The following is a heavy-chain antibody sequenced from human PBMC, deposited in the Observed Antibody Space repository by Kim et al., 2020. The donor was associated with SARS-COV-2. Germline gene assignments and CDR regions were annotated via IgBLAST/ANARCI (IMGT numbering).Heavy chain of an antibody. Sequence: SETLSLTCTVSGGSISSSSYYWGWIRQPPGKGLEWIGSIYYSGSTYYNPSLKSRVTISVDTSKNQFSLKLSSVTAADTAVYYCARRLSRYFDYWGQGTLVTVSS. CDR2: IYYSGST. CDR3: ARRLSRYFDY. J-gene: IGHJ4*02. CDR1: GGSISSSSYY. V-gene: IGHV4-39*01.